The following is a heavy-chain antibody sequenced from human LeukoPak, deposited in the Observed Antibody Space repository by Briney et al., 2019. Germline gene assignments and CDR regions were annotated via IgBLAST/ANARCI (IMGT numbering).Heavy chain of an antibody. D-gene: IGHD6-13*01. CDR1: GGTFSSYA. CDR3: ARAIYSSSWSYYYYGMDV. Sequence: SVKVCCKASGGTFSSYAISWVRQAPGQGLEWMGRIIPILGIANYAQKFQGRVTITADKSTSTAYMELSSLRSEDTAVYYCARAIYSSSWSYYYYGMDVWGQGTTVTVSS. J-gene: IGHJ6*02. CDR2: IIPILGIA. V-gene: IGHV1-69*04.